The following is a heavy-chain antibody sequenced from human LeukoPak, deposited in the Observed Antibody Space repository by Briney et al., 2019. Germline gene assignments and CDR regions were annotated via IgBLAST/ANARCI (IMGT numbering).Heavy chain of an antibody. CDR2: IWYDGSNK. D-gene: IGHD2-15*01. J-gene: IGHJ4*02. V-gene: IGHV3-33*01. CDR3: ARDKVRGYCSGGSCYGFGIYDY. CDR1: GFTFSSYG. Sequence: GGSLRLSCAASGFTFSSYGMHWVRQAPGKGLEGVAVIWYDGSNKYYADSVKGRFTISRDNSKNTLYLQMNSLRAEDTAVYYCARDKVRGYCSGGSCYGFGIYDYWGQGTLVTVSS.